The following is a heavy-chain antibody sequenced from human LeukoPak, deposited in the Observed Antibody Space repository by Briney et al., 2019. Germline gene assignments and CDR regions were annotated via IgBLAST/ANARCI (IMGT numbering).Heavy chain of an antibody. J-gene: IGHJ5*02. CDR1: GYTFTNYY. CDR2: IDPKSGRT. D-gene: IGHD3-10*01. V-gene: IGHV1-2*02. Sequence: ASVKVSYKASGYTFTNYYIHWVRQAPGQGFEWMGWIDPKSGRTNYAQIFQGRVAMTRDTSINTVYMDLTTLTSDDTAIYYCARRVLRGVWFDPWGQGTQVIVSS. CDR3: ARRVLRGVWFDP.